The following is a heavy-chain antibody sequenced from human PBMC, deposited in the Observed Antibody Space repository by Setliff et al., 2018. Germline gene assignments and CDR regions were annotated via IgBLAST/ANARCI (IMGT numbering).Heavy chain of an antibody. CDR3: AIGGGYCDFFDCFPFDN. V-gene: IGHV4-39*02. CDR2: VHSSGTT. CDR1: GDSIKSNAYY. J-gene: IGHJ4*02. D-gene: IGHD3-16*01. Sequence: PSETLSLTCAVSGDSIKSNAYYWGWIRQSPVRGLEWIGSVHSSGTTHYNPSLKSRVTISVDSAKNHFSLNLNSVTAADTALYYCAIGGGYCDFFDCFPFDNWGQGFLVTVSS.